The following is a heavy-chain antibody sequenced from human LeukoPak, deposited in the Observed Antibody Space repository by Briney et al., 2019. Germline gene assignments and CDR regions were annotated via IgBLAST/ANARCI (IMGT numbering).Heavy chain of an antibody. V-gene: IGHV4-34*01. CDR1: GGSFSGYY. J-gene: IGHJ4*02. CDR3: ARGRHHGYFLRLGVRDY. Sequence: KPSETLSLTCAVYGGSFSGYYWSWIRQPPGKGLEWIGEINHSGSTNYNPSLKSRVTISVDTSKNQFSLELSSVTAADTAVYYCARGRHHGYFLRLGVRDYWGQGTLVTVSS. CDR2: INHSGST. D-gene: IGHD5-18*01.